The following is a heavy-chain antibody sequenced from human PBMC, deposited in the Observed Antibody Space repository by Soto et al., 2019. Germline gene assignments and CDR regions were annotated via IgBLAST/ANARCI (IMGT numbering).Heavy chain of an antibody. J-gene: IGHJ4*02. Sequence: SETLSLTCTVSGGSISNYYWSWIRQPPGKGLEWIGYIHYSGSTNYNPSLKSRVTISVDTSKNQFSMKLTSVTATDTAVYYCARGYDPFDYWGQGTLVTVSS. CDR2: IHYSGST. V-gene: IGHV4-59*08. D-gene: IGHD6-13*01. CDR3: ARGYDPFDY. CDR1: GGSISNYY.